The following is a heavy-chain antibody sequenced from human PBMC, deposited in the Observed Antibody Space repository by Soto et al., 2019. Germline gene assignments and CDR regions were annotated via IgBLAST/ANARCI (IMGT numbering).Heavy chain of an antibody. J-gene: IGHJ6*03. CDR2: INSDGSST. D-gene: IGHD2-15*01. V-gene: IGHV3-74*01. CDR3: ARGSGVCSGGSCYSGYYYYYMDV. CDR1: GFTFSSYW. Sequence: EVQLVESGGGLVQPGGSLRLSCAASGFTFSSYWMHWVRQAPGKGLVWVSRINSDGSSTSYADSVKGRFTISRDNAKNTRYLQMNSLRAEDTAVYYCARGSGVCSGGSCYSGYYYYYMDVWGKGTTVTVSS.